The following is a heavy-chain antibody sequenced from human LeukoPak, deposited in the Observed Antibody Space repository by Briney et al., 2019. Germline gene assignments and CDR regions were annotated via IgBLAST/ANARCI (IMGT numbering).Heavy chain of an antibody. J-gene: IGHJ3*02. CDR2: IDSGAIST. CDR1: GFAFSGYY. Sequence: GGSLRLSCAASGFAFSGYYMSWIRQAPGKGLEWVSNIDSGAISTHYADSVKGRFTIARDNAKNSLYLQMNRLGADDTAVYYCARRHSNPRLCAFDIWGQGTMVTVSS. D-gene: IGHD2-2*01. V-gene: IGHV3-11*01. CDR3: ARRHSNPRLCAFDI.